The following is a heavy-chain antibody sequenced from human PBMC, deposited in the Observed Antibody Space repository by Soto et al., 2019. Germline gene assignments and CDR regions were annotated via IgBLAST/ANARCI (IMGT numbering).Heavy chain of an antibody. D-gene: IGHD2-2*02. CDR2: IIPIFGTA. V-gene: IGHV1-69*06. CDR3: ARDQAGEYCSSTSCYTNWFDP. Sequence: SVKVSCKASGGTFSSYAISWVRQAPGQGLEWMGGIIPIFGTANYAQKFQGRVTITADKSTSTAYMELSSLRSEDTAVYYCARDQAGEYCSSTSCYTNWFDPWGQGTLVTVSS. CDR1: GGTFSSYA. J-gene: IGHJ5*02.